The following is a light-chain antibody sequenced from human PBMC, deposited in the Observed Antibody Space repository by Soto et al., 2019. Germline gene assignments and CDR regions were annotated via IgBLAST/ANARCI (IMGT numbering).Light chain of an antibody. V-gene: IGKV3-20*01. CDR1: QSVSSSY. J-gene: IGKJ1*01. Sequence: EIVLTQSPGTLSFSPGERATLSCRAVQSVSSSYLAWYQQKPGQAPRLLIYGASSRATGIPDRFSGSGSGTDFTLTISRLEPEDFAVYYCQQYGSSPLWTFGQGTKV. CDR3: QQYGSSPLWT. CDR2: GAS.